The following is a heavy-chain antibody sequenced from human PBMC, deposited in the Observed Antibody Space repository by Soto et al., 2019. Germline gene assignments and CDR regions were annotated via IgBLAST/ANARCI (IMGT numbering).Heavy chain of an antibody. D-gene: IGHD2-21*01. CDR1: GFTFNIYG. Sequence: PGGSLRLSCAASGFTFNIYGMHWVRQAPGKGLEWVALILYDGSKKYYTDSVKGRFTISRDNSKNTPYLQMNSLTAEDTAVYYCAKGDGRNSVDYWGQGTLVTVSS. J-gene: IGHJ4*02. CDR2: ILYDGSKK. CDR3: AKGDGRNSVDY. V-gene: IGHV3-30*18.